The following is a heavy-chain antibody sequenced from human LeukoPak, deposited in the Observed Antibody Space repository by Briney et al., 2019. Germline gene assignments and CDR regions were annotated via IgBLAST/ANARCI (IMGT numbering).Heavy chain of an antibody. D-gene: IGHD2-15*01. CDR2: ISGSGVST. J-gene: IGHJ4*02. CDR1: GFTFSSYA. V-gene: IGHV3-23*01. Sequence: GGSLRLSCAASGFTFSSYAMSWVRQAPGKGLEWVSAISGSGVSTYYAASVKGRFTISRDNSKNTLYLQMNSLRAEDTAVYYCAKDRSAATDYWGQGTLVTVSS. CDR3: AKDRSAATDY.